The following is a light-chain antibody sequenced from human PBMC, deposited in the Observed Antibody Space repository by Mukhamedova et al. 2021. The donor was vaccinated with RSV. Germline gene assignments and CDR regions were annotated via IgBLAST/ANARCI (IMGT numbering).Light chain of an antibody. Sequence: SDVGGYNYVSWYQQHPGKAPKVMIYDVANRPSGVSNRFSGSKSGNTASLTISGLQAEDEGDYYCSSYTSSNTLVFGGGTKVTVI. J-gene: IGLJ2*01. CDR1: SDVGGYNY. CDR2: DVA. CDR3: SSYTSSNTLV. V-gene: IGLV2-14*03.